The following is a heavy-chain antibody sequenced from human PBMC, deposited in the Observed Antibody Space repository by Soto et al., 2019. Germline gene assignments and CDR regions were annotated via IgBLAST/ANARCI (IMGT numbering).Heavy chain of an antibody. J-gene: IGHJ4*02. CDR2: IYYTGST. Sequence: QVQLQESGPGLVKPSETLSLTCTVSGGSVSSGSYYWSWIRQPPGKGLAWIGYIYYTGSTDYNPSLESRVTISADTSKNQFSLKLSSVTAADTAVYYCARGSGGYYGSGNWFDYWGQGTLVTVSS. D-gene: IGHD3-10*01. CDR1: GGSVSSGSYY. CDR3: ARGSGGYYGSGNWFDY. V-gene: IGHV4-61*01.